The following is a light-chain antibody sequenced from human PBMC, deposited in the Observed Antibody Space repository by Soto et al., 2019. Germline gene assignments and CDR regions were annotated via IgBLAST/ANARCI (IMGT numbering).Light chain of an antibody. V-gene: IGKV1-39*01. CDR2: RAS. Sequence: DIQMTQSPSSLSASVGDRVTITCRASQTVGDHLNWYQQKPGTAPKLLFSRASRLQSGVPSRFTGSGVATDFTLTVSSLQPEDFATYYCHHTFLSPPTFGQGTKVEIK. CDR3: HHTFLSPPT. J-gene: IGKJ1*01. CDR1: QTVGDH.